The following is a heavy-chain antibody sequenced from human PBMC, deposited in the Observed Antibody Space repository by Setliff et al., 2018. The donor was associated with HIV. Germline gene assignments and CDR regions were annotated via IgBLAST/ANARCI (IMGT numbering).Heavy chain of an antibody. CDR2: INPDSGDT. CDR1: GHTFTGYF. V-gene: IGHV1-2*02. D-gene: IGHD3-22*01. Sequence: GASVKVSCKTSGHTFTGYFMHWVRQAPRQGLEWMGWINPDSGDTNYAQKFQGRLTMTRDTSINTAYMELSRLRSDDTAVYYCATLDQDFHSSAFDTFDIWGQGTMVTVSS. J-gene: IGHJ3*02. CDR3: ATLDQDFHSSAFDTFDI.